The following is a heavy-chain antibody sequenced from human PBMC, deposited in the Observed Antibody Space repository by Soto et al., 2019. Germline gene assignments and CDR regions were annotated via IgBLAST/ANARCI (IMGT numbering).Heavy chain of an antibody. V-gene: IGHV3-23*01. D-gene: IGHD2-2*01. CDR2: ISGSGGST. Sequence: GGSLRLSCAASGFTFSSYAMSWVRQAPGKGLEWVSAISGSGGSTYYADSVKGRFTISRDNSKNTLFLQMNSLRAEDTAVYYCAKHLPPIVVVPAAPYDAFDIWGQGTMVTVSS. CDR1: GFTFSSYA. J-gene: IGHJ3*02. CDR3: AKHLPPIVVVPAAPYDAFDI.